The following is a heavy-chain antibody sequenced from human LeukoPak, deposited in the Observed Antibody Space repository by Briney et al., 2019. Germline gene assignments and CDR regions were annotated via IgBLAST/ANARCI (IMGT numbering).Heavy chain of an antibody. CDR1: GFIFGKYW. V-gene: IGHV3-7*03. CDR3: ARDQYDTWSRRGNFDS. D-gene: IGHD3-3*01. CDR2: IKLDGSEK. J-gene: IGHJ4*02. Sequence: YPGGSLRLSCAASGFIFGKYWMSRVRQAPGKGLEWVANIKLDGSEKNYVDSVKGRFTISRDNTKNSLYLQMNSLRAEDTAVFYCARDQYDTWSRRGNFDSWGQGTLVIVSS.